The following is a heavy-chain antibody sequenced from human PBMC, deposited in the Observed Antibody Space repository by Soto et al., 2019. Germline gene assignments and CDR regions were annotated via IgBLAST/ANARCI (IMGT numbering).Heavy chain of an antibody. J-gene: IGHJ4*02. CDR2: IYYSGST. D-gene: IGHD3-16*02. CDR1: GVSISSSSYY. V-gene: IGHV4-39*01. Sequence: SETLSLTCTVSGVSISSSSYYLGWIRPPPGKGLEWIGSIYYSGSTYYNPSLKSRVTISVDTSKNQFSLKLSSVTAADTAVYYCARLSTSGITFGGVTVIPGAVGKYYFDYWGQGTLVTFSP. CDR3: ARLSTSGITFGGVTVIPGAVGKYYFDY.